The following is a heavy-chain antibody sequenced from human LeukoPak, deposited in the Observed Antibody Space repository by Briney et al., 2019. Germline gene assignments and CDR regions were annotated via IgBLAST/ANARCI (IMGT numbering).Heavy chain of an antibody. J-gene: IGHJ4*02. CDR1: GGSISSYY. D-gene: IGHD5-12*01. CDR2: IYYSGST. Sequence: SETLSLTCTASGGSISSYYWSWIRQPPGKGLEWIGYIYYSGSTNYNPSLKSRVTISVDTSKNQFSLKLSSVTAADTAVYYCARGDVRSGYYFDYWGQGTLVTVSS. V-gene: IGHV4-59*01. CDR3: ARGDVRSGYYFDY.